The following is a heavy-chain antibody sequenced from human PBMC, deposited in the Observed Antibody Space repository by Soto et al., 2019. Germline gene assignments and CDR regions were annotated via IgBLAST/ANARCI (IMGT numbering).Heavy chain of an antibody. CDR2: IDWDDDK. CDR3: ARITLSPGVASSMDV. D-gene: IGHD3-3*01. CDR1: GFSLSTTGMC. J-gene: IGHJ6*02. V-gene: IGHV2-70*11. Sequence: SGPTLVNPTQTLTLTCTFSGFSLSTTGMCVSWIRQPPGKALEWLARIDWDDDKYYSTSLKTRLTISKDTSKNQVVLSMTNMEPVDTATYYCARITLSPGVASSMDVWGQGTTVTVSS.